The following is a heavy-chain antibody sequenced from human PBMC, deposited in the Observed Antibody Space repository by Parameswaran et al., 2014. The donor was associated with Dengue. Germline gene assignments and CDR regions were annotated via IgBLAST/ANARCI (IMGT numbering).Heavy chain of an antibody. J-gene: IGHJ4*02. CDR3: ARGEYRLLYEYYFDY. V-gene: IGHV1-3*01. D-gene: IGHD2-2*02. CDR2: INAGNGNT. Sequence: WVRQAPGQRLEWMGWINAGNGNTKYSQNFQGRVTITRDTSATTAYMELSSLRSEDTAVYYCARGEYRLLYEYYFDYWGQGTLVTVSS.